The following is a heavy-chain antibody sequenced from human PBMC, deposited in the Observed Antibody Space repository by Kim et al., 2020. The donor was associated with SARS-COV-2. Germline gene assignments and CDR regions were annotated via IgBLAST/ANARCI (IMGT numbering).Heavy chain of an antibody. J-gene: IGHJ4*02. V-gene: IGHV3-43*01. D-gene: IGHD3-3*02. CDR3: AKEKARIWDY. Sequence: GSTCQAESVKRRFTISKDNRENSLYMQMNRLTIEDSALYYCAKEKARIWDYWGQGTLVTVSS. CDR2: GST.